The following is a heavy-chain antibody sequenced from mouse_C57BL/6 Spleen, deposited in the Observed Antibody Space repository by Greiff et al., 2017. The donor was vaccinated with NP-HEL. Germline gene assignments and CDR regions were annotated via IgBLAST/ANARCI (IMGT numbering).Heavy chain of an antibody. D-gene: IGHD1-1*01. Sequence: EVKLVESEGGLVQPGSSMKLSCTASGFTFSDYYMAWVRQVPEKGLEWVANINYDGSSTYYLDSLKSRFIISRDNAKNILYLQMSSLKSEDTATYYCARDPYYGSSYWYFDVWGTGTTVTVSS. V-gene: IGHV5-16*01. CDR2: INYDGSST. J-gene: IGHJ1*03. CDR3: ARDPYYGSSYWYFDV. CDR1: GFTFSDYY.